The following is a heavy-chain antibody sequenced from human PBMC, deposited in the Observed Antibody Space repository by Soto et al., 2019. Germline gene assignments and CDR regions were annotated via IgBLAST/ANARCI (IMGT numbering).Heavy chain of an antibody. CDR3: ARATEWIALDI. V-gene: IGHV3-53*02. J-gene: IGHJ3*02. D-gene: IGHD2-21*01. Sequence: DVQLVETGGGLIQPGGSLRLSCAASGFSVSSDYMNWVRQAPGKGLEWVSVIYRGGSTYYADSVRGRFTISRDNSQNTLFLQMNSLRAEDTAVYYCARATEWIALDIWGQGTMVTVSS. CDR1: GFSVSSDY. CDR2: IYRGGST.